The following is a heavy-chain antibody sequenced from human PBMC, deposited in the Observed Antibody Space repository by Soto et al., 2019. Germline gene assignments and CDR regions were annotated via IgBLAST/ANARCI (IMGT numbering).Heavy chain of an antibody. V-gene: IGHV4-34*01. CDR2: INHSGST. D-gene: IGHD3-10*01. CDR1: GGSFSGYY. J-gene: IGHJ4*02. Sequence: SETLSLTCAVYGGSFSGYYCSWIRQPPWKGLGWIGEINHSGSTNYNPSLKSRVTISVDTSKNQFSLKLSSVTAADTAVYYCARGFGRNYSGSGGYRRSSLDYWGQGTLVTVSS. CDR3: ARGFGRNYSGSGGYRRSSLDY.